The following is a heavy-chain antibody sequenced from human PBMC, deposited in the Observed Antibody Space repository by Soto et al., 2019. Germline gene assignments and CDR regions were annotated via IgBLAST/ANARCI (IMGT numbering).Heavy chain of an antibody. CDR3: ATYCSGGSCYSGYYYYGMDV. D-gene: IGHD2-15*01. Sequence: QVQLVESGGGVVQPGRSLRLSCAASGFTFSSYGMHWVRQAPGKGLEWVAVIWYDGSNKYYADSVKGRFTISRDNSKNTLYLQMNSLGAEDTAVYYCATYCSGGSCYSGYYYYGMDVWGQGTTVTVSS. J-gene: IGHJ6*02. CDR2: IWYDGSNK. V-gene: IGHV3-33*01. CDR1: GFTFSSYG.